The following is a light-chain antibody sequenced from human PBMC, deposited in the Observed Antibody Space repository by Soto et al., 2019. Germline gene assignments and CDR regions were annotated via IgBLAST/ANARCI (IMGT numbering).Light chain of an antibody. J-gene: IGKJ1*01. V-gene: IGKV3-20*01. CDR2: GAS. CDR3: QQYGSSQT. CDR1: QSISSSY. Sequence: ILLPTSQCALTLSPGESATLSCRASQSISSSYLAWYQQKPGQAPSLLIYGASSRATGIQDRFSGGGSGTDFTLTISRLEPEDFAVYFCQQYGSSQTVGQGTKVDI.